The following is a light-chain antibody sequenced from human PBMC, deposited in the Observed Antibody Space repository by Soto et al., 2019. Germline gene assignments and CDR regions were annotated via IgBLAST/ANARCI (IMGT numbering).Light chain of an antibody. Sequence: EIVLAQAPGTLSLSPGERATLSCRSSQSVSSKYLGWYQQKPGQAPRLLIYGASSRANGIPDRFSGSGSGTDFTLTISRLEPEDFAVYYCQQYGSSPPWTFGQGTKVDIK. J-gene: IGKJ1*01. V-gene: IGKV3-20*01. CDR2: GAS. CDR1: QSVSSKY. CDR3: QQYGSSPPWT.